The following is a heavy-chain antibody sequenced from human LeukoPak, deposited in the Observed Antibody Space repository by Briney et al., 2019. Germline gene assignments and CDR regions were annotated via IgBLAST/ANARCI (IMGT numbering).Heavy chain of an antibody. V-gene: IGHV4-61*02. J-gene: IGHJ4*02. CDR2: IYTSGST. D-gene: IGHD3-3*01. CDR1: GGSISSGSYY. CDR3: ARGHYDFWSGYYFGRLDY. Sequence: SETLSLTCTVSGGSISSGSYYWSWIRQPAGKGLEWIGRIYTSGSTNYNPSLKSRVTISVDTSKNQFSLKLSSVTAADTAVYYCARGHYDFWSGYYFGRLDYWGQGTLVTVSS.